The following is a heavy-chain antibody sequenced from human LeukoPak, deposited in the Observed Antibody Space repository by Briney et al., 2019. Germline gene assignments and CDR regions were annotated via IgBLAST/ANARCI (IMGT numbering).Heavy chain of an antibody. CDR1: GGSISSGGYY. CDR3: ARRTYYGSGSYSSPNHDAFDI. Sequence: SETLSLTCTVSGGSISSGGYYWSWIRQHPGKGLEWIGYIYYSGSTYYNPSLKSRVTISVDTSKNQFSLKLSSVTAADTAVYYCARRTYYGSGSYSSPNHDAFDIWGQGTMVTVSS. D-gene: IGHD3-10*01. V-gene: IGHV4-31*03. CDR2: IYYSGST. J-gene: IGHJ3*02.